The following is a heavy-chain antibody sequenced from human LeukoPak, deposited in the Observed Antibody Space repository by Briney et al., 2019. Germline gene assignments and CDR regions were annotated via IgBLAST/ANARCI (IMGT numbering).Heavy chain of an antibody. CDR1: GFTFSSYG. CDR2: ISYDGSNK. CDR3: AKDCPDY. V-gene: IGHV3-30*18. J-gene: IGHJ4*02. Sequence: GGSLRLSCAASGFTFSSYGMHWVRQAPGKGLEWVAVISYDGSNKYYADSVKGRFTISRDNSKNTLYLQMNSLRAEDTAVYYCAKDCPDYWGQGTLVTVSS.